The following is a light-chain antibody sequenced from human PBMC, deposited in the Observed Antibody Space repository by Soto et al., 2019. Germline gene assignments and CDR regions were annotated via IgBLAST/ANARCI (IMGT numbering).Light chain of an antibody. CDR1: QNVLYSSNNTNY. Sequence: DIVMTQSPDSLAVSLGERATINCKSSQNVLYSSNNTNYLAWYQQKPGQPPKLLIYWASIRKSGVPDRFSGGGSGTDFTLTINSLQAEDVAVYFCQQYYTPPLTFGGETKVEVK. V-gene: IGKV4-1*01. CDR2: WAS. CDR3: QQYYTPPLT. J-gene: IGKJ4*01.